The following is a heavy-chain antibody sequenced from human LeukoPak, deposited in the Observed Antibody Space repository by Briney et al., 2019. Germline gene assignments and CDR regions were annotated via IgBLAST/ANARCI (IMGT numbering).Heavy chain of an antibody. Sequence: SVKVSCKASGGTFSSYTISWVRQAPGLGLEWMGRIIPILGIANYAQKFQGRVTITADKSTSTAYMELSSLRSEDTAVYYCARDGNDILTGYYFDYWGQGTLVTVSS. D-gene: IGHD3-9*01. CDR2: IIPILGIA. CDR1: GGTFSSYT. V-gene: IGHV1-69*04. CDR3: ARDGNDILTGYYFDY. J-gene: IGHJ4*02.